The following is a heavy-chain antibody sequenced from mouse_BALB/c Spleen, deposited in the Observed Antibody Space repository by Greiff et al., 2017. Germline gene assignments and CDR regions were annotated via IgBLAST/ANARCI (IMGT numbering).Heavy chain of an antibody. CDR2: INPGSGGT. CDR1: GYAFTNYL. CDR3: ARSGARASAMDY. V-gene: IGHV1-54*03. J-gene: IGHJ4*01. D-gene: IGHD3-1*01. Sequence: QVQLQQSGAELVRPGTSVKVSCKASGYAFTNYLIEWVKQRPGQGLEWIGVINPGSGGTNYNEKFKGKATLTADKSSSTAYMQLSSLTSDDSAVYFCARSGARASAMDYWVKEPQSPSPQ.